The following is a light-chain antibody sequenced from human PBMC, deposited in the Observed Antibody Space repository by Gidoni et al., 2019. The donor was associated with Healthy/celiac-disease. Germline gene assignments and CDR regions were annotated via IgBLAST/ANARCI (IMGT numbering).Light chain of an antibody. CDR2: GAS. V-gene: IGKV3-15*01. CDR3: QQYNNWPLT. Sequence: EIVMTQSPATLSVSPGERATLSCRASQSVSSNLAWYQQTPGQAPRLLIYGASTRATGIPARFSGSGSGTEFTITISSLQSEDFAFYYCQQYNNWPLTFGGGTKVEIK. J-gene: IGKJ4*01. CDR1: QSVSSN.